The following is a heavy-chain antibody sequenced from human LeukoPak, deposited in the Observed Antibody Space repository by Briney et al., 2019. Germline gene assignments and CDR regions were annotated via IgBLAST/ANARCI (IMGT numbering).Heavy chain of an antibody. V-gene: IGHV4-34*01. CDR2: INHSGST. J-gene: IGHJ6*03. CDR1: GGSFSGYY. Sequence: SETLSLTCAVYGGSFSGYYWSWIRQPPGKGLEWIGEINHSGSTNYNPSLKSRVTISVDTSKNQFSLKLSSVTAADTAVYYCARERDGYNLRGYYYYYMDVWGKGTTVTISS. CDR3: ARERDGYNLRGYYYYYMDV. D-gene: IGHD5-24*01.